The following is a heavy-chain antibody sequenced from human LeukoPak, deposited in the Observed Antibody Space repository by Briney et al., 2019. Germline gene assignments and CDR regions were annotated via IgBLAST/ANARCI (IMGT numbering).Heavy chain of an antibody. CDR1: GGSISSSSYY. CDR3: APDILTGQ. D-gene: IGHD3-9*01. CDR2: IYYSGST. J-gene: IGHJ4*02. Sequence: KPSETLSLTCTVSGGSISSSSYYWGWIRQPPGKGLEWIGSIYYSGSTYYNPSLKSRVTISVDTSKNQFSLKLSSVTAADTAVYYCAPDILTGQWGQGTLVTVSS. V-gene: IGHV4-39*01.